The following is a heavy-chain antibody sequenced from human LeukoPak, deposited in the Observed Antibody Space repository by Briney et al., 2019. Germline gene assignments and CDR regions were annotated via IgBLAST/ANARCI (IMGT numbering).Heavy chain of an antibody. CDR1: GFTFSSYG. CDR2: IRYDGSNK. Sequence: GRSLRLSCAASGFTFSSYGMHWVRQAPGKGLEWVAFIRYDGSNKYYADSVKGRFTISRDNSKNTLYLQMNSLRAEDTAVYYCARESVSDGGGYFDYWGQGTLVTVSS. D-gene: IGHD3-10*01. V-gene: IGHV3-33*01. CDR3: ARESVSDGGGYFDY. J-gene: IGHJ4*02.